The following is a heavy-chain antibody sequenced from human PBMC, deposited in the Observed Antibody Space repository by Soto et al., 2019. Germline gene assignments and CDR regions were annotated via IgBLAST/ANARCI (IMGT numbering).Heavy chain of an antibody. CDR1: GYTFTSYY. V-gene: IGHV1-46*01. J-gene: IGHJ4*02. CDR2: INPSGGST. CDR3: TTYYYDSSGYTIFDY. D-gene: IGHD3-22*01. Sequence: GASVKVSCKASGYTFTSYYMHWVRQAPGQGLEWMGIINPSGGSTSYAQKFQGRVTMTRDTSTSTVYMELSSLRSEDTAVYYCTTYYYDSSGYTIFDYWGQGTLVTVSS.